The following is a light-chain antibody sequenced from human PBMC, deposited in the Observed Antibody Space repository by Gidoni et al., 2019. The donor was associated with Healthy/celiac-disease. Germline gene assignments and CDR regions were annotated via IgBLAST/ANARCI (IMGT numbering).Light chain of an antibody. J-gene: IGKJ4*01. V-gene: IGKV1-39*01. CDR2: AAS. CDR3: QQSYSTPPLT. CDR1: PSISSY. Sequence: DIQMTQSPSSLSASVGDRVTITCRASPSISSYLNWYQQKPGKAPKLLIYAASSLQSGVPSRCSGSGSGTDFTLTISSLQPEDFATYYCQQSYSTPPLTFGGGTKVEIK.